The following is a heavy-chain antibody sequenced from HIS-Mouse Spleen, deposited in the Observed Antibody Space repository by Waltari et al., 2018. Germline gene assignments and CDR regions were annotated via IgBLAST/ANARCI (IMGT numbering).Heavy chain of an antibody. CDR3: ARATVKRFDP. J-gene: IGHJ5*02. V-gene: IGHV4-34*01. D-gene: IGHD4-17*01. Sequence: QVQLQQWGAGLLKPSETLSLTCAVYGGSFRGSYWSWIRQPPGKGLEWIGEINHSGSTNYNPSLKSRVTISVDTSKNQFSLKLSSVTAADTAVYYCARATVKRFDPWGQGTLVTVSS. CDR2: INHSGST. CDR1: GGSFRGSY.